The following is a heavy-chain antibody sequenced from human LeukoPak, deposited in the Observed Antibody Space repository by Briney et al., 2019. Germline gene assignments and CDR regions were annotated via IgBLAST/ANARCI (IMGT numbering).Heavy chain of an antibody. V-gene: IGHV3-48*04. Sequence: GGSLRLSCAASGFIFNNYFMNWDRQGPGKGLELVSSVSSSGSSTYYADSVKGRFTISRDSAKNSLYLQMNSLRAEDTAVYYCARSIDVDYWGQGTLVTVSS. CDR1: GFIFNNYF. D-gene: IGHD2-21*01. CDR2: VSSSGSST. J-gene: IGHJ4*02. CDR3: ARSIDVDY.